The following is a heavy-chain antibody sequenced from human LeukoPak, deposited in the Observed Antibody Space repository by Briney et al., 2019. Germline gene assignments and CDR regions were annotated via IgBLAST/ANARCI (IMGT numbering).Heavy chain of an antibody. V-gene: IGHV1-2*02. CDR2: INPNSGGT. CDR3: AKDGLKLQKYYFDY. J-gene: IGHJ4*02. CDR1: GNTFTGYY. Sequence: ASVKVSCKASGNTFTGYYMHWVRQAPGQGLEWMGWINPNSGGTNYAQKFQGRVTVIRDTSISTAYMELSRLRSDDTAVYYCAKDGLKLQKYYFDYWGQGTLVTVSS. D-gene: IGHD5-24*01.